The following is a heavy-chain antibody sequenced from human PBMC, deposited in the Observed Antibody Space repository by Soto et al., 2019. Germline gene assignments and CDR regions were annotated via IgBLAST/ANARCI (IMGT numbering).Heavy chain of an antibody. CDR2: INSDINIV. V-gene: IGHV3-74*01. CDR1: GFTFTNYW. D-gene: IGHD2-21*01. J-gene: IGHJ5*02. Sequence: EVQLVESGGGLVQPGGSLRLSCAASGFTFTNYWMHWVRQAPGKGLVWVSHINSDINIVNYADSVKGRFTISRDNAKNTLYLQMNSLRAEDTAVYYCARGDAGGLKSCGQGTLVTVSS. CDR3: ARGDAGGLKS.